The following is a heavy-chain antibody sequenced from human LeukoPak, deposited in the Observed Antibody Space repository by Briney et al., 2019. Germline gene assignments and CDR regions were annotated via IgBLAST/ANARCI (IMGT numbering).Heavy chain of an antibody. J-gene: IGHJ4*02. CDR2: VKSKSAGETT. D-gene: IGHD3-10*01. Sequence: PGGSLRLSCAASGLSISNDWMSWVRQAPGKGLEWVARVKSKSAGETTDYAAPVKGRFTISRDDSKNTLYLQMNSLKTEDTAVYYCTLIQGWGSGSYYRDFWGQGTQVTVSS. CDR3: TLIQGWGSGSYYRDF. V-gene: IGHV3-15*01. CDR1: GLSISNDW.